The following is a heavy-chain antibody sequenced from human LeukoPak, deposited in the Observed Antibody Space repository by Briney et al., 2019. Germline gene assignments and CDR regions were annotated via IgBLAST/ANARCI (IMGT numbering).Heavy chain of an antibody. CDR3: AKAFGGSYSSFDY. J-gene: IGHJ4*02. Sequence: GGSLRLSCAASGFTFSDYYMSWIRQAPGKGLEWVSYISSSGSTIYYADSVKGRFTISRDNSKNTLYLQMNSLRAEDTAVYYCAKAFGGSYSSFDYWGQGTLVTVSS. D-gene: IGHD2-15*01. CDR2: ISSSGSTI. CDR1: GFTFSDYY. V-gene: IGHV3-11*01.